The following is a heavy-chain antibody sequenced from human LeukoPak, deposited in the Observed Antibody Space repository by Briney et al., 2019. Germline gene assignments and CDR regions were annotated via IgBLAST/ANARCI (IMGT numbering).Heavy chain of an antibody. D-gene: IGHD1-26*01. CDR3: AKGSGSYPVAYFDY. V-gene: IGHV3-30*02. CDR2: IRYDGSNK. CDR1: GFTFSSYA. Sequence: GGSLRLSCAASGFTFSSYAMHWVRQAPGKGLEWVAFIRYDGSNKYYADSVKGRFTISRDNSKNTLYLQMNSLRAEDTAVYYCAKGSGSYPVAYFDYWGQGTLVTVSS. J-gene: IGHJ4*02.